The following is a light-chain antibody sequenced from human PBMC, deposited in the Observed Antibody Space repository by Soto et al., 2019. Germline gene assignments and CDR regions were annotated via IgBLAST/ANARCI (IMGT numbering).Light chain of an antibody. CDR1: QSFSSSY. CDR2: GAS. Sequence: EIVLTQSPGTLSLSPGERATLSCRASQSFSSSYLAWYQQKPGQAPRLLIYGASNRATGIPDRFSGSGSGTDFTLTISRLEPEDFAVYYCQQYGSSPQTFGQGTKVDIK. J-gene: IGKJ1*01. V-gene: IGKV3-20*01. CDR3: QQYGSSPQT.